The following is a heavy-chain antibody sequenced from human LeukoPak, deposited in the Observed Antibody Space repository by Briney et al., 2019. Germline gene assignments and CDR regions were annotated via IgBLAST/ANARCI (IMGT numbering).Heavy chain of an antibody. CDR3: ARDASGYSYDY. D-gene: IGHD5-18*01. V-gene: IGHV3-48*01. CDR2: ISSSSSTI. Sequence: GGSLRLSCAASGLTFSSYSMSWVRQAPGKGLEWVSYISSSSSTIYYADSVEGRFTISRDNVKDSLYLQMNSLRAEDTAVYYCARDASGYSYDYWGQGTLVTVSS. J-gene: IGHJ4*02. CDR1: GLTFSSYS.